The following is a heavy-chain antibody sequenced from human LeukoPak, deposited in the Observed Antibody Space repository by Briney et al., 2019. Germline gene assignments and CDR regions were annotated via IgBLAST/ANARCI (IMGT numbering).Heavy chain of an antibody. CDR2: ISSGSSYI. J-gene: IGHJ4*02. V-gene: IGHV3-21*01. Sequence: GGSLRLSCAASRFTFSTYSMNWVRQAPGKGLEWVSSISSGSSYIYYADSVKGRFTISRDNAKNSLYLQMNSLRAEDTAVYYCARAGVYDILTGYSPTLDYWGQGSLVTVSS. D-gene: IGHD3-9*01. CDR3: ARAGVYDILTGYSPTLDY. CDR1: RFTFSTYS.